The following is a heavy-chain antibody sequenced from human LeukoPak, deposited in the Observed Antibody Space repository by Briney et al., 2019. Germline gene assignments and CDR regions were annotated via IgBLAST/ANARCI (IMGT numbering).Heavy chain of an antibody. V-gene: IGHV3-7*01. D-gene: IGHD2-2*01. Sequence: GGSLRLSCEASGFTVSNYWMNWVRQAPGKGLEWVANINQDGSEKYYMDSVKGRFTISRDNAKNSVSLQMNSLTAEDTAVYYCARTRLNYDCWGQGTLVTVSS. J-gene: IGHJ4*02. CDR2: INQDGSEK. CDR3: ARTRLNYDC. CDR1: GFTVSNYW.